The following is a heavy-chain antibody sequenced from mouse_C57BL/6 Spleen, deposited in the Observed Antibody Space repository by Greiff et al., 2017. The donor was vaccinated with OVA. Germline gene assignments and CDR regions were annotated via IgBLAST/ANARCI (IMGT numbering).Heavy chain of an antibody. V-gene: IGHV1-5*01. Sequence: EVQLQQSGTVLARPGASVKMSCKTSGYTFTSYWMHWVKQRPGQGLEWIGAIYPGNSDTSYNQKFKGKAKLTAVTSASTAYMELSSLTNEDSAVYYCTRRSYYSNGEDAMDYWGQGTSVTVSS. D-gene: IGHD2-5*01. CDR2: IYPGNSDT. CDR1: GYTFTSYW. CDR3: TRRSYYSNGEDAMDY. J-gene: IGHJ4*01.